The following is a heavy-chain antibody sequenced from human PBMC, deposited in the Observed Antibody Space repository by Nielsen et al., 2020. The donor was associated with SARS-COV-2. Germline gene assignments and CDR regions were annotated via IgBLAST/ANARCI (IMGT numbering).Heavy chain of an antibody. CDR2: LDPEDGET. V-gene: IGHV1-24*01. D-gene: IGHD3-3*01. J-gene: IGHJ6*02. CDR1: AYTLTDLS. Sequence: VKVSCKVSAYTLTDLSMHWVRQTPGKGLEWMGGLDPEDGETIYAQKFQGRVTMTEDTSTDTAYMELSSLRSEDTAVYYCATTFAIFGEVRMDVWGQGTAVTVSS. CDR3: ATTFAIFGEVRMDV.